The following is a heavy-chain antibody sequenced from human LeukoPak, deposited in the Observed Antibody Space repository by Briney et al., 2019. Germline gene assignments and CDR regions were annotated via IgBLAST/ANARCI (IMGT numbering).Heavy chain of an antibody. D-gene: IGHD4-23*01. CDR3: AADGGGLSSVVTPRSSPFDY. CDR1: GYTLNELS. J-gene: IGHJ4*02. V-gene: IGHV1-24*01. Sequence: GASVKVSCKVSGYTLNELSMHWVRHAPGKGLEWVGGFDPADGETVYAHRFQGRLTMTEDTSTNTGYMELTSLRSEDTAVYYCAADGGGLSSVVTPRSSPFDYWGQGTLVTVSS. CDR2: FDPADGET.